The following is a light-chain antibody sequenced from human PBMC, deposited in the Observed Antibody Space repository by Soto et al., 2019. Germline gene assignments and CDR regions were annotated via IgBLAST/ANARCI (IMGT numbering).Light chain of an antibody. V-gene: IGKV1-39*01. CDR2: AAS. CDR3: QQTYNTPMYS. CDR1: QSITNF. Sequence: DIQKTQSPSSLSASVGDRVTITCRASQSITNFLNWYQQKPGKAPELLIYAASSLQSGVPSRFSGSGSGTDFTLTISSLQPEDFATYFCQQTYNTPMYSFGQGTKLEIK. J-gene: IGKJ2*03.